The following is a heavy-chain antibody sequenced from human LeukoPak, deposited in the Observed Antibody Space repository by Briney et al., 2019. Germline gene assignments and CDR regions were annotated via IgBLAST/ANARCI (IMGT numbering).Heavy chain of an antibody. Sequence: PGGSLRLSCAASGFTFSDHYIDWVRQAPGKGLEWVGRSRDKGNSYTTAYAASVRGRFTISRDNAKNSLYLQMNSLRAEDTAVYYCARDPFVGYCSGGSCYSPYYFDYWGQGTLVTVSS. J-gene: IGHJ4*02. CDR1: GFTFSDHY. CDR3: ARDPFVGYCSGGSCYSPYYFDY. D-gene: IGHD2-15*01. V-gene: IGHV3-72*01. CDR2: SRDKGNSYTT.